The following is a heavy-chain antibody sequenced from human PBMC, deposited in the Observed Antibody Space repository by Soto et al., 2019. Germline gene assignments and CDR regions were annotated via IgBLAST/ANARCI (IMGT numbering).Heavy chain of an antibody. Sequence: SETLSLTCTVSGGYISRYYWSWIGQAPGRGLESIGNIFSSGSTNYNPSLKSRVAISVDTYKNQVSLKLNAVTTADTAVYYCAREYYDFWSVTYSYYGLDVWGQGTTVTVSS. J-gene: IGHJ6*02. CDR3: AREYYDFWSVTYSYYGLDV. V-gene: IGHV4-59*01. D-gene: IGHD3-3*01. CDR2: IFSSGST. CDR1: GGYISRYY.